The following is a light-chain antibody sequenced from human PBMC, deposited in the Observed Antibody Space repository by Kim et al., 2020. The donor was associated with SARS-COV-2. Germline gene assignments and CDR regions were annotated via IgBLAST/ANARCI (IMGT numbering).Light chain of an antibody. CDR3: QQRSN. V-gene: IGKV3-11*01. J-gene: IGKJ1*01. CDR2: DAS. CDR1: QSVSSY. Sequence: ATLSLSPGERATLSCRASQSVSSYLAWYQQKPGQAPRLLIYDASNRATGIPARFSGSGSGTDFTLTISSLEPEDFAVYYCQQRSNFGQGTKVEIK.